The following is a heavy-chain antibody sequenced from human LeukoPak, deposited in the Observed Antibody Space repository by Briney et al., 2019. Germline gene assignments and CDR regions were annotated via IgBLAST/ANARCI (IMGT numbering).Heavy chain of an antibody. CDR1: GFTFSSYA. D-gene: IGHD2-8*01. Sequence: PGGSLRLSCAASGFTFSSYAMHWVRQAPGKGLEWVANIKQDGSEKYYVDSVKGRFTISRDNAKNSLYLQMNSLRAEDTAVYYCARGMGDYYYYMDVWGKGTTVTVSS. J-gene: IGHJ6*03. CDR2: IKQDGSEK. CDR3: ARGMGDYYYYMDV. V-gene: IGHV3-7*01.